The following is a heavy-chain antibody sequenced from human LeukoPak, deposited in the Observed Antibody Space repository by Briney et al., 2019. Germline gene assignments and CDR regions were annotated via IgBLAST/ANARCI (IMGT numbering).Heavy chain of an antibody. J-gene: IGHJ3*02. CDR3: VKKGDTFDM. CDR1: GFSFADYA. V-gene: IGHV3-9*01. Sequence: GRSLRLSCAASGFSFADYAMHWVRQAPGKGLEWVSGISRNSGTIVYADSVRGRSTISRDNAKNSLSLQMDSLRPEDTALYYCVKKGDTFDMWGQGTMVTVSS. CDR2: ISRNSGTI.